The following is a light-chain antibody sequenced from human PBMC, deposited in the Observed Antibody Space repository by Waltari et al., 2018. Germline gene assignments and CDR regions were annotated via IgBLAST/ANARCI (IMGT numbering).Light chain of an antibody. CDR1: LLAKKY. V-gene: IGLV3-27*01. CDR3: YSAADNIVI. J-gene: IGLJ2*01. Sequence: SYELTQPSSVSVSPGQTARITCSGDLLAKKYGRWFQQKPGQAPVVVIYKDTERPAEIPERFSGSSSGTTVTLTISGAQVDDEADYYCYSAADNIVIFGGGTKLT. CDR2: KDT.